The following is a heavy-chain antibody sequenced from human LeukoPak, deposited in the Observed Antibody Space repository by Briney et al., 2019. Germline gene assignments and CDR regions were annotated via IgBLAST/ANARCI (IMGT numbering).Heavy chain of an antibody. CDR2: ITNKAFGGTA. CDR3: TRDEYGYGSNFFDY. J-gene: IGHJ4*02. D-gene: IGHD5-18*01. V-gene: IGHV3-49*04. CDR1: GFTFSGFA. Sequence: GGSLRLSCAASGFTFSGFAMSWVRQAPEKGLEGVGFITNKAFGGTAEYAASVKGRFTISRDDSRSTAYLQMDNVRPEDTGIYYCTRDEYGYGSNFFDYWGQGTLVTVST.